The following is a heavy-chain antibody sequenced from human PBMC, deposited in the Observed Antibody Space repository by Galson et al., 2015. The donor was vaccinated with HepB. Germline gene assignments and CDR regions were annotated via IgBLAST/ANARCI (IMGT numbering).Heavy chain of an antibody. Sequence: SLRLSCAASGFTFDDYGMSWVRQAPGKGLEWVSGINWNGGSTGYADSVKGRFTISRDNAKNSLYLQMNSLRAEDTALYYCARDTDQGTASANAFDIWGQGTMVTVSS. V-gene: IGHV3-20*04. J-gene: IGHJ3*02. CDR1: GFTFDDYG. D-gene: IGHD4-17*01. CDR2: INWNGGST. CDR3: ARDTDQGTASANAFDI.